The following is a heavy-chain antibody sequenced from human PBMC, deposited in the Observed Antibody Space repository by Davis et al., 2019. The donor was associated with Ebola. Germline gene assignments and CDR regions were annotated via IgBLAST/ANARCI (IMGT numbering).Heavy chain of an antibody. J-gene: IGHJ4*02. CDR2: INPHNGNT. Sequence: AASVKVSCKASGYTFTSYAMHWVRQAPGQGLEWMGWINPHNGNTNYAQNVQGRVAMTTDTSTNTAYMEVGSLRSDDTAVYYCARAQFPTTSDHWGQGTLVTVSS. CDR1: GYTFTSYA. D-gene: IGHD1-1*01. V-gene: IGHV1-18*01. CDR3: ARAQFPTTSDH.